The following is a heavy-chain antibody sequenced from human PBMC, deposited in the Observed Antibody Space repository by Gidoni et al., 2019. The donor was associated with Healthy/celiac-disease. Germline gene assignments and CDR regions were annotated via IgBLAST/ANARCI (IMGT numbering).Heavy chain of an antibody. CDR2: INPTSGGT. CDR1: GYTFTGYY. V-gene: IGHV1-2*02. Sequence: QVQLVQSVAEVKKPGASVKVSCKASGYTFTGYYMHWVRQAPGQGLEWMGWINPTSGGTNYAQQFQGRVTMTRDTSISTAYMELSRLRSDATAVYYCARDYGGNSEGYYWGQGTLVTVSS. D-gene: IGHD4-17*01. J-gene: IGHJ4*02. CDR3: ARDYGGNSEGYY.